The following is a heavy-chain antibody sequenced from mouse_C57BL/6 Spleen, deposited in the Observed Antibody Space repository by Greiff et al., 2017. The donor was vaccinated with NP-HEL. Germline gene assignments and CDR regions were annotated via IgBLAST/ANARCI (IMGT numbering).Heavy chain of an antibody. CDR3: ARSGSNWYFDV. CDR1: GYSFTSYY. Sequence: QVQLKESGPELVKPGASVKISCKASGYSFTSYYIHWVKQRPGQGLEWIGWIYPGSGNTKYNEKFKGKATLTADTSSSTAYMQLSSLTSEDSAVYYCARSGSNWYFDVWGTGTTVTVSS. V-gene: IGHV1-66*01. CDR2: IYPGSGNT. J-gene: IGHJ1*03. D-gene: IGHD3-2*02.